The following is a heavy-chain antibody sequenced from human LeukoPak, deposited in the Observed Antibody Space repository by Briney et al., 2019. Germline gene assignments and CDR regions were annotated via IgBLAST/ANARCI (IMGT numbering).Heavy chain of an antibody. CDR2: ISGSGGST. CDR3: AKDGSRAWDIGFQH. Sequence: GGSLRLSCAAPGFTFSSYGMSWGRQAAGKGLEWVSAISGSGGSTYYADSVKGRFTISRDNSKNTLYLQMNSLRAEDTAVYYCAKDGSRAWDIGFQHWGQGTLVTVSS. J-gene: IGHJ1*01. CDR1: GFTFSSYG. V-gene: IGHV3-23*01. D-gene: IGHD2-15*01.